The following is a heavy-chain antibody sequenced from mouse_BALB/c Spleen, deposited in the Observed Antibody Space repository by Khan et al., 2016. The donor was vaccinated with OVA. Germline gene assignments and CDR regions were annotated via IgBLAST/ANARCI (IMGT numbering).Heavy chain of an antibody. Sequence: QVQLQQSGTELAKPGASVKMSCKASGYTFTTYWMHWVKQRPGQGLEWIGYINPTSGYTDYNEKFKDKATLSADKSSSTAYMQLSSLTSEDSAVYYCARDRIDYWGQSTTRTVSS. CDR3: ARDRIDY. CDR2: INPTSGYT. CDR1: GYTFTTYW. J-gene: IGHJ2*01. V-gene: IGHV1-7*01.